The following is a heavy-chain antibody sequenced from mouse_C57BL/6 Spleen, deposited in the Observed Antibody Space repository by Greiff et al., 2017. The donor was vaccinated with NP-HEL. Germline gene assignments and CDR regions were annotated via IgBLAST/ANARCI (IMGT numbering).Heavy chain of an antibody. V-gene: IGHV5-16*01. CDR1: GFTFSDYY. J-gene: IGHJ4*01. CDR3: ARFYALYAMDY. Sequence: EVHLVESEGGLVQPGSSMKLSCTASGFTFSDYYMAWVRQVPEKGLEWVANINYDGSSTYYLDSLKSRFIISRDNAKNILYLQMSSLKSEDTATYYCARFYALYAMDYWGQGTSVTVSS. D-gene: IGHD2-3*01. CDR2: INYDGSST.